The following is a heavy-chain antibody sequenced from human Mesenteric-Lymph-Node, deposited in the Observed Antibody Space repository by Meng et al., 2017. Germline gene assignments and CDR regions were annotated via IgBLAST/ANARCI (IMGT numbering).Heavy chain of an antibody. Sequence: LEASGPVLWKPPAPLPLTCSVPGGSISIRGSYWGWSRQPPGKGLEWIGSIGHSGFTYYTPSLKSRVTVSIDTSRNQFSLWLTSVTAADTAVYYCARAIHYYYDSSGYIKNWFDPWGQGTLVTVSS. D-gene: IGHD3-22*01. J-gene: IGHJ5*02. CDR3: ARAIHYYYDSSGYIKNWFDP. CDR1: GGSISIRGSY. CDR2: IGHSGFT. V-gene: IGHV4-39*01.